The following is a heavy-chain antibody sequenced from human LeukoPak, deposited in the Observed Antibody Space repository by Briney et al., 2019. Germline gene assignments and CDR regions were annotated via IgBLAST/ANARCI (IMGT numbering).Heavy chain of an antibody. D-gene: IGHD2-2*01. CDR3: ARGLKGYCSSTSCYPSRFDP. Sequence: SETLSLTCAVSGGSFSGYYWSWIRQPPGKGLEWIGEINHSGSTNYNPSLKSRVTISVDTSKNQFSLKLSSVTAADTAVYYCARGLKGYCSSTSCYPSRFDPWGQGTLVTVSS. CDR1: GGSFSGYY. V-gene: IGHV4-34*01. CDR2: INHSGST. J-gene: IGHJ5*02.